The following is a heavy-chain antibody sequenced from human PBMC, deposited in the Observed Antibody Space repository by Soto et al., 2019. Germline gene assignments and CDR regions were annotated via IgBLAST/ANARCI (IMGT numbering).Heavy chain of an antibody. Sequence: GGSLRLSCAASGFTFKDYYMSWIRQAPGKGLEWVSYISSSGSTIYYADSVRGRFTISRDNAKNSLYLQMNSLRAEDTAVYYCARDMLAGGMDVWGQGTTVTVSS. J-gene: IGHJ6*02. V-gene: IGHV3-11*01. D-gene: IGHD2-8*01. CDR3: ARDMLAGGMDV. CDR2: ISSSGSTI. CDR1: GFTFKDYY.